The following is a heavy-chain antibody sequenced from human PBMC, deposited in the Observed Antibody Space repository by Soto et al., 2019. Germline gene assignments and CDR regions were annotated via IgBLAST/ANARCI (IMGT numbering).Heavy chain of an antibody. CDR2: TYYRSKWYY. CDR3: ARQIYDSDTGPNFQYYFDS. V-gene: IGHV6-1*01. Sequence: SQTLSLTCAITGDSVSSNSAGWSWVRQSPSRGLEWLGRTYYRSKWYYEYAVSVRGRITINPDTSKNQYSLQLNSVTPEDTAVYYCARQIYDSDTGPNFQYYFDSWGQGTPVTVSS. CDR1: GDSVSSNSAG. D-gene: IGHD3-22*01. J-gene: IGHJ4*02.